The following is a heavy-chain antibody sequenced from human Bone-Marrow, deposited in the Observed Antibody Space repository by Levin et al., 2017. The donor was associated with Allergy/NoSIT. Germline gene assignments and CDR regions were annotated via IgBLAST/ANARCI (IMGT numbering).Heavy chain of an antibody. Sequence: GGSLRLSCTASGFTLGDYTMNWFRQAPGEGLEWVSFIRNRAYGGTTDYAASVKGRFAISRDDSESIVYLQMNNLQPEDTAVYYCARGAPTSAWYYFDFWGQGALVTVSS. D-gene: IGHD6-19*01. V-gene: IGHV3-49*03. J-gene: IGHJ4*02. CDR2: IRNRAYGGTT. CDR3: ARGAPTSAWYYFDF. CDR1: GFTLGDYT.